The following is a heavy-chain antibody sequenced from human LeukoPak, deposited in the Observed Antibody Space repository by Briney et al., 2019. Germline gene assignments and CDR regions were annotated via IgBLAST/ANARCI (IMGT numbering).Heavy chain of an antibody. V-gene: IGHV3-7*01. CDR2: IKQDGSTK. D-gene: IGHD1-26*01. CDR1: GFTFTNSW. CDR3: ARDTDGSLDY. J-gene: IGHJ4*02. Sequence: GGSLRLSCVASGFTFTNSWMAWVRQAPGKGLEWVANIKQDGSTKHYADSLKGRFTTSRDNPKNSLYLQMNSLRADDTAVYYCARDTDGSLDYWGQGILVTVAS.